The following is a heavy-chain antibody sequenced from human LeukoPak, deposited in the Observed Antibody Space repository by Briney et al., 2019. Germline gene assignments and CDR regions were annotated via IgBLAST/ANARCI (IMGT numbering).Heavy chain of an antibody. CDR2: VYYTGST. V-gene: IGHV4-59*01. J-gene: IGHJ3*02. CDR1: GGSISSYY. CDR3: ARGHAELNAFDI. Sequence: SETLSLTCTVSGGSISSYYWSWVRQPPGKGLEWIGFVYYTGSTNYNPSLKSRVTISVDTSKNQFSLKLSSVTAADTAVYYCARGHAELNAFDIWGQGTMVTVSS. D-gene: IGHD1-26*01.